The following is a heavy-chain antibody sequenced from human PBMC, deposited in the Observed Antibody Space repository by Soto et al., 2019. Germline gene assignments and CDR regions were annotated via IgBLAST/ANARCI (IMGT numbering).Heavy chain of an antibody. V-gene: IGHV4-34*01. CDR2: INHSGST. CDR1: GGSFSGYY. J-gene: IGHJ6*02. D-gene: IGHD3-3*01. Sequence: SETLSLTCAVYGGSFSGYYWSWIRQPPGKGLEWIGEINHSGSTNYNPSLKSRVTISVDTSKNQFSLKLSSVTAADTAVYYCARALYYDFWSGYYQGYYGMDVWGQGTTVTVSS. CDR3: ARALYYDFWSGYYQGYYGMDV.